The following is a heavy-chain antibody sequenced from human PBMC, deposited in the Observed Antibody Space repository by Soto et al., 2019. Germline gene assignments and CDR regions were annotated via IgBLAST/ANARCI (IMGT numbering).Heavy chain of an antibody. V-gene: IGHV3-30-3*01. CDR3: ARDLVEIIVLMADV. D-gene: IGHD2-8*01. CDR2: ISYDGSNK. J-gene: IGHJ6*02. Sequence: QVQLVESGGGVVQPGRSLRLSCAASGFTVSSYAMHWVRQAPGKGLEWVAVISYDGSNKYYADSVKGRFTISRDNSKNTLYLQMNSLRAEDTAVYYCARDLVEIIVLMADVWGQGTTVTVSS. CDR1: GFTVSSYA.